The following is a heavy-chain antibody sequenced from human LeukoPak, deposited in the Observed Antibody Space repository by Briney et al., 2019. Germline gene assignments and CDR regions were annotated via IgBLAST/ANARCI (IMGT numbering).Heavy chain of an antibody. V-gene: IGHV1-8*01. CDR1: GYTFTSYD. CDR3: VREGNELLSKNFDY. J-gene: IGHJ4*02. Sequence: ASVKVSCKASGYTFTSYDINWVRQATGQGLEWMGYINPHSGGTSSPQKFQGRVTMTTDTSISAAYMELSSLISDDTAMYYCVREGNELLSKNFDYWGQGTLVTVSS. D-gene: IGHD2-21*02. CDR2: INPHSGGT.